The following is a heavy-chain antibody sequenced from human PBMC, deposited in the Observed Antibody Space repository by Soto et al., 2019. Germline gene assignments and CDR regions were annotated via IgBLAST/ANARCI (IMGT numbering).Heavy chain of an antibody. Sequence: PGGSLRLSCAASGFTFSSYAMSWVRQAPGKGLEWVSAISGSGGSTYYADSVKGRFTISRDNSKNTLYLQMNSLRAEDTAVYYCAKGTYIVVVVAASGYWGQGTLVTVSS. D-gene: IGHD2-15*01. J-gene: IGHJ4*02. CDR2: ISGSGGST. V-gene: IGHV3-23*01. CDR1: GFTFSSYA. CDR3: AKGTYIVVVVAASGY.